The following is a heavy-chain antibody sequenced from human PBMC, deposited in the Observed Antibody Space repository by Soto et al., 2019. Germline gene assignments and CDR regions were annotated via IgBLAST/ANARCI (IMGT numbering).Heavy chain of an antibody. D-gene: IGHD6-25*01. V-gene: IGHV3-23*01. CDR3: AKAQRSPHDAFDI. Sequence: PGGSLRLSCAASGFTFSSYGMSWVRQAPGKGLEWVSAISGSGGSTYYADSVKGRFTISRDNSKNTLYLQMNSLRAEDTAVYYRAKAQRSPHDAFDIWGQGTMVTVSS. J-gene: IGHJ3*02. CDR2: ISGSGGST. CDR1: GFTFSSYG.